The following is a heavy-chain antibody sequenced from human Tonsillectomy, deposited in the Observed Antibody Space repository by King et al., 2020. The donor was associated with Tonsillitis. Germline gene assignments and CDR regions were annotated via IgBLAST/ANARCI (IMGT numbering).Heavy chain of an antibody. D-gene: IGHD4-11*01. CDR2: IYYSGST. Sequence: QLQESGPGLAKPSETLSLTCTVSGGSTSSSSYYWGWIRQPPGKGLEWIGSIYYSGSTYYNPSLNRRVTISVDPSKNQFSLKLSSVTAADTAVYYCAKTTTSYGMDVWGQGTTVTVSS. V-gene: IGHV4-39*01. J-gene: IGHJ6*02. CDR3: AKTTTSYGMDV. CDR1: GGSTSSSSYY.